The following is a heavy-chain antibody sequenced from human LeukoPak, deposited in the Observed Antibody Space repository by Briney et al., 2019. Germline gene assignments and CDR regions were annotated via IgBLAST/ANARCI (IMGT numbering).Heavy chain of an antibody. J-gene: IGHJ4*02. Sequence: SETPSLTCTVSGAAISDYFWSWIRQPAGKDLEWIGRISTTGSTYFNPSPQSRVRMSVDSSKTHFSLRLSSVTAADTAVYYCARSPSTIGWNWGYYFDFWGQGHLVTVSS. CDR3: ARSPSTIGWNWGYYFDF. D-gene: IGHD1-7*01. CDR1: GAAISDYF. CDR2: ISTTGST. V-gene: IGHV4-4*07.